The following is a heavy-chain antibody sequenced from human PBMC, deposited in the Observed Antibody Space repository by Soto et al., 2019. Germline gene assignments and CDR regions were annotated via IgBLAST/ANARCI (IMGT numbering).Heavy chain of an antibody. CDR2: ISYDGSNK. D-gene: IGHD6-13*01. J-gene: IGHJ6*02. V-gene: IGHV3-30*18. CDR3: AKEDIAAAGRIDYYYGMDV. Sequence: PGGSLRLSCAASGFTFSSYGMHWVRQAPGKGLEWVAVISYDGSNKYYADSVKGRFTISRDNSKNTLYLQMNSLRAEDTAVYYCAKEDIAAAGRIDYYYGMDVWGQGTTVTVSS. CDR1: GFTFSSYG.